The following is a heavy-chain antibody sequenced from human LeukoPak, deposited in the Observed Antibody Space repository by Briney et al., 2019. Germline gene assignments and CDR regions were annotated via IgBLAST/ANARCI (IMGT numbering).Heavy chain of an antibody. CDR2: ISAYNGNT. CDR3: ARGGFGPYYDILTGSNPDY. CDR1: GYTFTSYG. J-gene: IGHJ4*02. V-gene: IGHV1-18*01. D-gene: IGHD3-9*01. Sequence: ASVKVSCKASGYTFTSYGISWVRQAPGQGLEWMGWISAYNGNTNYAQKLQGRVTMTTDTSTSTAYMELRSLRSDDTAVYYCARGGFGPYYDILTGSNPDYWGQGTLVTVSS.